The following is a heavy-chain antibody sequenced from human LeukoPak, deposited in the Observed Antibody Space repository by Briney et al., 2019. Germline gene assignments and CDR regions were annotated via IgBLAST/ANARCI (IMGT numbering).Heavy chain of an antibody. Sequence: VKPSETLSLTCTVSGGSIYSSSYDWVWIRQPPGKGLEWIGRIHYSGSTYYNPSLKSRVTISVNTSKTQFSLKLSSVTAADTAVYYCARASSSGYWFDPWGQGTLVTASS. J-gene: IGHJ5*02. D-gene: IGHD3-22*01. CDR2: IHYSGST. CDR3: ARASSSGYWFDP. V-gene: IGHV4-39*01. CDR1: GGSIYSSSYD.